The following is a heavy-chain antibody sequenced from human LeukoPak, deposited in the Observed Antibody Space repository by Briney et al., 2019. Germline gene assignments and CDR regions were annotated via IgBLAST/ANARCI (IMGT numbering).Heavy chain of an antibody. D-gene: IGHD2-15*01. CDR2: ISSSSSYI. J-gene: IGHJ4*02. V-gene: IGHV3-21*01. Sequence: GGSLRLSCAASGFTFSSYSMNWVRQAPGKGLEWVSSISSSSSYIYYADSVKGRFTISRDNAKNSLYLQMNSLRAEDTAVYYCARDLNCSGGSCYSDYWGQGTLVTVSS. CDR3: ARDLNCSGGSCYSDY. CDR1: GFTFSSYS.